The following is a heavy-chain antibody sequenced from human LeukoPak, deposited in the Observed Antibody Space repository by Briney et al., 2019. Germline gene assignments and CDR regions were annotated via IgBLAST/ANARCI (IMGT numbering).Heavy chain of an antibody. CDR2: IKQDGSEK. CDR3: AREKGRYDNWFDP. CDR1: GFTFSSYG. Sequence: GRSLRLSCAASGFTFSSYGMRWVRQAPGKGLEWVANIKQDGSEKYYVDSVKGRFTISRDNAKNSLYLQMNSLRAEDTAVYYCAREKGRYDNWFDPWGQGTLVTVSS. J-gene: IGHJ5*02. V-gene: IGHV3-7*01. D-gene: IGHD1-1*01.